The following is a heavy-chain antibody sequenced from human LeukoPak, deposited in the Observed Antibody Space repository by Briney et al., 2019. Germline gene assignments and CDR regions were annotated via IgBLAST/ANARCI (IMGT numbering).Heavy chain of an antibody. CDR2: ITPNSGGT. V-gene: IGHV1-2*02. CDR1: GYTFTGFY. Sequence: ASVKVSCKASGYTFTGFYLHWVRQAPGQGLEWMGWITPNSGGTDYALKFQGRVTMTRDTSISTAYMELSRLRSDDTAVYYCARDVSRFSSGYYGYWGQGTLVTVSS. CDR3: ARDVSRFSSGYYGY. D-gene: IGHD3-22*01. J-gene: IGHJ4*02.